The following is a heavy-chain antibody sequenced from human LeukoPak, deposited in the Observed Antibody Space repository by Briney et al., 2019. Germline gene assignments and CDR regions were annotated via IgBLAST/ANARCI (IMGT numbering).Heavy chain of an antibody. V-gene: IGHV4-34*01. J-gene: IGHJ3*02. CDR2: INHSGST. Sequence: PWETLSLTCAVYGGSFSGYYWSWIRQPPGKGLEWIGEINHSGSTNYNPSLKSRVTISVDTSKNQFSLKLSSVTAADTAVYYCARETVAVTARDAFDIWGQGTMVTVSS. CDR3: ARETVAVTARDAFDI. D-gene: IGHD2-21*02. CDR1: GGSFSGYY.